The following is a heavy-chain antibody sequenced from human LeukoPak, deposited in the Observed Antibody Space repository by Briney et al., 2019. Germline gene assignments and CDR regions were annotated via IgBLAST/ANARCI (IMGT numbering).Heavy chain of an antibody. D-gene: IGHD5-24*01. CDR1: GGSISSYY. Sequence: SETLSLTCTVSGGSISSYYWSWIRQPPGKGLEWIGYIYYSGSTNYNPSLKSRVTISVDTSKNQFSLKLSSVTAADTAVYYCARGGRWLQWNMFDYWGQGTLVTVSS. CDR3: ARGGRWLQWNMFDY. J-gene: IGHJ4*02. V-gene: IGHV4-59*01. CDR2: IYYSGST.